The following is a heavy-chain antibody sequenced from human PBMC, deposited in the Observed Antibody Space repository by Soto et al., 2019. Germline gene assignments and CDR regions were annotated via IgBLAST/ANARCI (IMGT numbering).Heavy chain of an antibody. J-gene: IGHJ3*02. V-gene: IGHV3-48*01. CDR1: GFTFSSYS. CDR2: ISSSSSTI. D-gene: IGHD3-10*01. CDR3: ALMVRGVHDAFDI. Sequence: HPGGSLRLSCAASGFTFSSYSMNWVRQAPGKGLEWVSYISSSSSTIYYADSVKGRFTISRDNAKNSLYLQMNSLRAEDTAVYYCALMVRGVHDAFDIWGQGTTLTVSS.